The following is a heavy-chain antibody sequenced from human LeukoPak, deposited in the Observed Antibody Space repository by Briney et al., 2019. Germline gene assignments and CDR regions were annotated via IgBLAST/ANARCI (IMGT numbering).Heavy chain of an antibody. CDR3: ARSSGEYYYYYYMDV. D-gene: IGHD3-10*01. V-gene: IGHV1-8*02. Sequence: ASVKVSYKASGYTFTSYDINWVRQATGQGLEWMGWMNPNSGNTGYAQKFQGRVTMTRNTSISTAYMELSSLRSEDTAVYYCARSSGEYYYYYYMDVWGKGTTVTVSS. CDR1: GYTFTSYD. J-gene: IGHJ6*03. CDR2: MNPNSGNT.